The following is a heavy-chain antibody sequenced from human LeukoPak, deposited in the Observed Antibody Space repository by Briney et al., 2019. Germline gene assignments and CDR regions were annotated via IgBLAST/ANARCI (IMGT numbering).Heavy chain of an antibody. CDR1: GFTFRNYV. V-gene: IGHV3-30-3*01. J-gene: IGHJ4*02. CDR3: AREGYYGSGSPPSLYFDY. Sequence: GGSLRLSCAASGFTFRNYVIHWVRQAPGKGLEWVAVTSSDLNVKLYADSVEGRFTISRDNSRSTLYLQMNSLRPEDAAIYYCAREGYYGSGSPPSLYFDYWGQGTLVTVSS. D-gene: IGHD3-10*01. CDR2: TSSDLNVK.